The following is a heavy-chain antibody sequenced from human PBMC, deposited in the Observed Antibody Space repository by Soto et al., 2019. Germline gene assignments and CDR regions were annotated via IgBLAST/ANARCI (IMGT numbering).Heavy chain of an antibody. CDR1: GYTLTTYG. D-gene: IGHD5-18*01. V-gene: IGHV1-18*01. CDR3: ATEGYIFGARLAY. J-gene: IGHJ4*02. CDR2: ISAYNGNT. Sequence: QVHVVQSGAEVKKPGAPVKVSCKASGYTLTTYGFTWVRQAPGQGLEWMGWISAYNGNTNYAQRFQGRVTITIDTATSTGYMELRSLRSDDTAVYYCATEGYIFGARLAYWGQRTLVTVSS.